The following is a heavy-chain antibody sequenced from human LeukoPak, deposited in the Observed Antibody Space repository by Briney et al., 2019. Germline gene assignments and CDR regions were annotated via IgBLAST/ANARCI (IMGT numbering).Heavy chain of an antibody. CDR2: IYYSGST. J-gene: IGHJ4*02. V-gene: IGHV4-59*01. CDR1: GGPFSTYY. CDR3: ARSSGPYRADD. Sequence: KPSETLSLTCTVSGGPFSTYYWTWIRQPPGKGLEWIGYIYYSGSTNYNPSLKSRVTISLDTSKNQFSLNLTSVTAADTAVYYCARSSGPYRADDWGQGTWVTVSS. D-gene: IGHD6-25*01.